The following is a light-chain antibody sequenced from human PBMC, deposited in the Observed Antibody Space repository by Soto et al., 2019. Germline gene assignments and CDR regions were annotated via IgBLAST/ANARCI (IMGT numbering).Light chain of an antibody. Sequence: QSALTQPASVSGSPGQSITISCTGTSSNVGNYIFVSWYRQHPGTAPKLMIYDIKKRPAVLANRFAGTKSGNAASLTISLLPGEDEAYYYGVSYTSINAGVFGAGTKLTVL. CDR1: SSNVGNYIF. CDR2: DIK. CDR3: VSYTSINAGV. V-gene: IGLV2-14*01. J-gene: IGLJ3*02.